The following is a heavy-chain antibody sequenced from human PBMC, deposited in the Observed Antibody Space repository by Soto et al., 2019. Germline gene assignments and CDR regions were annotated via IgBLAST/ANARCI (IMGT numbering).Heavy chain of an antibody. CDR3: ARSPHGWSSSWYEWFDP. D-gene: IGHD6-13*01. V-gene: IGHV3-7*01. CDR1: GFTFSSYW. J-gene: IGHJ5*02. Sequence: PGGSLRLSCAACGFTFSSYWMSWVRQAPGKGLEWVANIKQDGSEKYYVDSVKGRFTISRDNAKNSLYLQMNSLRAEDTAVYYCARSPHGWSSSWYEWFDPWGQGTLVTVSS. CDR2: IKQDGSEK.